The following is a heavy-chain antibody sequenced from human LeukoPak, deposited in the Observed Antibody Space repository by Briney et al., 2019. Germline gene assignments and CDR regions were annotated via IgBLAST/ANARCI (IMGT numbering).Heavy chain of an antibody. CDR1: GFTFSGYA. Sequence: GGSLRLSCVASGFTFSGYAMSWVRQAPGKGLEWVSSLSGSGDSTYYADSVKGRFTISRDNSKDTLYLQMDSLRAEDTAIYFCAKEALLSYGDYTYVEFWGQGTLVTVSS. CDR3: AKEALLSYGDYTYVEF. CDR2: LSGSGDST. D-gene: IGHD4-17*01. J-gene: IGHJ4*02. V-gene: IGHV3-23*01.